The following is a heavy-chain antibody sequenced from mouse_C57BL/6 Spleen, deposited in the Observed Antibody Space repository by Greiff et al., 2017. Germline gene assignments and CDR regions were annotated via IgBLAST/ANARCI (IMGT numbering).Heavy chain of an antibody. Sequence: EVNVVESGGGLVQSGRSLRLSCATSGFTFSDFYMEWVRQAPGKGLEWIAASRNKANDYTTEYSASVKGRFIVSRDTSQSILYLQMNALRAEDTAIYYCARGYGNYYAMDYWGQGTSVTVSS. CDR3: ARGYGNYYAMDY. V-gene: IGHV7-1*01. J-gene: IGHJ4*01. D-gene: IGHD2-10*02. CDR1: GFTFSDFY. CDR2: SRNKANDYTT.